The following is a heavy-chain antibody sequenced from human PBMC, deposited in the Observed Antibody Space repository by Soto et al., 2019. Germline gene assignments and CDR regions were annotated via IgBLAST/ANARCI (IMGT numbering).Heavy chain of an antibody. Sequence: QVQLQQWGAGLLKPSETLSLTCAVYGGSFSGYSWTWIRQSPGKGLEWIGQINHSGSTTYNPSLKSQVTISLATAKNQFSLELRSVTAADTAVYYCARGLFSENYYSGGWYYFDYWGQGTLVTVSS. CDR2: INHSGST. D-gene: IGHD1-26*01. CDR3: ARGLFSENYYSGGWYYFDY. J-gene: IGHJ4*02. CDR1: GGSFSGYS. V-gene: IGHV4-34*01.